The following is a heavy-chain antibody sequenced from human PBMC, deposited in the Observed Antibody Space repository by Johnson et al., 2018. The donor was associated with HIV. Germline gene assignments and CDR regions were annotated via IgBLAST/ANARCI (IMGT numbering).Heavy chain of an antibody. CDR1: GFTVSSNY. CDR3: AREEEWELTLVGVGAFDI. Sequence: VQLVESGGGLVQPGGSLRLSCAASGFTVSSNYMNWVRQAPGKGLEWVSVIYSGGNTYYADSVKGRFTISRDNSKNTLYLQMNSLRAEDTAVYYCAREEEWELTLVGVGAFDIWGQGTMVTVSS. J-gene: IGHJ3*02. V-gene: IGHV3-66*01. CDR2: IYSGGNT. D-gene: IGHD1-26*01.